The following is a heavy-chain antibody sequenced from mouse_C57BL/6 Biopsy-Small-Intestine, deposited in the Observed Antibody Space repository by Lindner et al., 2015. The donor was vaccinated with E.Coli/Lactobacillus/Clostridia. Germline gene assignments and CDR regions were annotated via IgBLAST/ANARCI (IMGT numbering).Heavy chain of an antibody. J-gene: IGHJ2*02. CDR3: LRGFDY. V-gene: IGHV5-17*01. CDR1: GFPFYDYG. Sequence: VQLQESGGGSVKPGGSLKLSCAASGFPFYDYGMHWVRQAPEKGLEWIAYISTGSSPTYFADTVKGRFTISRDNAKNTLFLQMTGLRSEDTAIYYCLRGFDYWGQGTSLTVSS. CDR2: ISTGSSPT.